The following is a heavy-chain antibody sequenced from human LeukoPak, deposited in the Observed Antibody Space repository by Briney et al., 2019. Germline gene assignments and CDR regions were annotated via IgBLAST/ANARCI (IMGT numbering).Heavy chain of an antibody. CDR3: ARVNINNWHSCDY. D-gene: IGHD1-1*01. J-gene: IGHJ4*02. Sequence: SGTLSLACAVSGGSISSNNWWGWVRQPPGKGLEWIGEIYHSGSPNYNPSLKSRVTISVDKSRNHFSLNLSSVTAADTAVYYCARVNINNWHSCDYWGQGTLVTVSS. V-gene: IGHV4-4*02. CDR2: IYHSGSP. CDR1: GGSISSNNW.